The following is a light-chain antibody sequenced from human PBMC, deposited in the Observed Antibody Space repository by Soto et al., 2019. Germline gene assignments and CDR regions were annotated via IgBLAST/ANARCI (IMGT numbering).Light chain of an antibody. J-gene: IGKJ5*01. CDR1: QSVSSSY. CDR3: QQRNYWQVT. V-gene: IGKV3D-20*02. CDR2: GAS. Sequence: EIVLTQSPGTLSLSPGDRATLSCSASQSVSSSYLAWYQQKPGQAPGLLIYGASSRATGIPDRFSGSGSGTDFTLTISSLEPEDFAVYYCQQRNYWQVTFGQGTRLEIK.